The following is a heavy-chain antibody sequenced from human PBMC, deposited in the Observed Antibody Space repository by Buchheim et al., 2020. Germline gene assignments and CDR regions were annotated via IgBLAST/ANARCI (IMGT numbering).Heavy chain of an antibody. Sequence: QVQLVQSGAEVTKPGASVKASCKASGYTFTNYHMHWVRQAPGQGLEWMAIINPSSGRTRYAQKFQGRVTVTRDTSTSTVDMELSSLSSEDTAVYYCARDNSDWSSDYW. CDR3: ARDNSDWSSDY. D-gene: IGHD6-19*01. CDR1: GYTFTNYH. J-gene: IGHJ4*01. CDR2: INPSSGRT. V-gene: IGHV1-46*01.